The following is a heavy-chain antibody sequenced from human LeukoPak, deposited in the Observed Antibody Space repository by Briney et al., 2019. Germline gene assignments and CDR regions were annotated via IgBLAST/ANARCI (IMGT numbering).Heavy chain of an antibody. V-gene: IGHV4-39*01. CDR1: GGSISSSSYY. D-gene: IGHD1-20*01. J-gene: IGHJ4*02. CDR2: IYYSGST. CDR3: ARHGITGDVDY. Sequence: SETLSLTCTVSGGSISSSSYYWGWIRQPPGKGLEWIGSIYYSGSTYYNPSLKSRVTISVDTSKNQFSLKLSSVTAADTAVYYRARHGITGDVDYWGQGTLVTVSS.